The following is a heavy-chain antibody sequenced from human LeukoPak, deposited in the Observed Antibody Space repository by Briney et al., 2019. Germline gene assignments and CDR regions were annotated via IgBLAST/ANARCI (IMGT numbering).Heavy chain of an antibody. D-gene: IGHD1-26*01. V-gene: IGHV3-30*18. CDR1: GFTFNNYG. CDR3: AKGEARAGYYYHYLDV. Sequence: GGSLRLSCAASGFTFNNYGMHWVRQAPGKGLEWVAAISSYESDKYYADSVKGRFTVSRDNFKDTLYLQVNSLRAEDTAVYYRAKGEARAGYYYHYLDVWGKGTKVTVSS. J-gene: IGHJ6*03. CDR2: ISSYESDK.